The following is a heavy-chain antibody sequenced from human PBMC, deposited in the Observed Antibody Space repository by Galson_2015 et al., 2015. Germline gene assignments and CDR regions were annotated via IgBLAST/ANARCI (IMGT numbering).Heavy chain of an antibody. D-gene: IGHD1-1*01. CDR2: ISSRSSAM. V-gene: IGHV3-48*02. J-gene: IGHJ4*02. CDR3: ASSQLNN. CDR1: GFTFSSSS. Sequence: SLRLSCAASGFTFSSSSMNWVRQAPGKGLEWASYISSRSSAMYYADSVEGRFTISRDNAKNSLYLQMNSLRDEDTAVYYCASSQLNNWGQGTLVTVSS.